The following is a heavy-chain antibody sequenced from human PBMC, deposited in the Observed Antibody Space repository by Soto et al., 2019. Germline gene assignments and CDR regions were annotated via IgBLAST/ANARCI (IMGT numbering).Heavy chain of an antibody. CDR1: GGTFSSYA. V-gene: IGHV1-69*13. D-gene: IGHD6-13*01. CDR2: IIPIFGTA. Sequence: SVKVSCKASGGTFSSYAISWVRQAPGQGLEWMGGIIPIFGTANYAQKFQGRVTITADESTSTAYMELSSLRSEDTAVYYCARDPGYSSSWYGDYYYYGMDVWGQGTTVTVSS. CDR3: ARDPGYSSSWYGDYYYYGMDV. J-gene: IGHJ6*02.